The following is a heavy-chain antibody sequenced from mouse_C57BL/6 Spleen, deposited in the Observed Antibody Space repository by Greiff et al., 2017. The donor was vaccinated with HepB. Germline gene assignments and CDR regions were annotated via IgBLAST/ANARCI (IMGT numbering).Heavy chain of an antibody. CDR1: GYTFTDYY. D-gene: IGHD1-1*01. V-gene: IGHV1-76*01. Sequence: VQLQQSGAELVRPGASVKLSCKASGYTFTDYYINWVKQRPGQGLEWIARIYPGSGNTYYNEKFKGKATLTAEKSSSTAYMQLSSLTSEDSAVYCCARYYYGSSDGYAMDYWGQGTSVTVSS. CDR3: ARYYYGSSDGYAMDY. J-gene: IGHJ4*01. CDR2: IYPGSGNT.